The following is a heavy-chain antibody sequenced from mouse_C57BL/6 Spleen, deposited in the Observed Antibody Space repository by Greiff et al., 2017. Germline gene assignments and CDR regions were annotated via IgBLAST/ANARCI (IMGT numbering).Heavy chain of an antibody. CDR3: AREGDYSNFL. V-gene: IGHV3-6*01. CDR2: ISYDGSN. J-gene: IGHJ3*01. D-gene: IGHD2-5*01. Sequence: EVQLQESGPGLVQPSQSLSLTCSVTGYFITSGYYWNWIRQFPGNKLEWMGYISYDGSNNYNPSLKNRISITRDTSKNQFFLKLNSVTTEDTATYYCAREGDYSNFLWRQGTLVTVSA. CDR1: GYFITSGYY.